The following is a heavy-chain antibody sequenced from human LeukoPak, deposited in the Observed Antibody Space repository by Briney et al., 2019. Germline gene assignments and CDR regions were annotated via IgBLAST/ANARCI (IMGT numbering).Heavy chain of an antibody. J-gene: IGHJ3*02. CDR2: IYYSGST. CDR1: GGSISSDY. D-gene: IGHD6-19*01. CDR3: ARLHSVEWLVNDAFDI. Sequence: PSETLSLTCTVAGGSISSDYWSWIRHPPGKGLEWIGHIYYSGSTNYNPSLKSRVPISVDTSKNTISLKLSSVTAAETAVYYCARLHSVEWLVNDAFDIWGQGTMVTVSS. V-gene: IGHV4-59*08.